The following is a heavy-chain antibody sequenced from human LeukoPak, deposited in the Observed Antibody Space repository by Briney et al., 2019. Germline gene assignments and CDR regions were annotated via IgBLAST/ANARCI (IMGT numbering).Heavy chain of an antibody. J-gene: IGHJ5*02. CDR2: ICTSGST. Sequence: SQTLSLTCTVSGGSISSGSYYWSWIRQPAGKGLEWIGRICTSGSTNYNPSLKSRVTISVDTSKNQFSLKLSSVTAADTAVYYCAREGHTLTTVGAWGQGTLVTVSS. CDR3: AREGHTLTTVGA. D-gene: IGHD4-23*01. V-gene: IGHV4-61*02. CDR1: GGSISSGSYY.